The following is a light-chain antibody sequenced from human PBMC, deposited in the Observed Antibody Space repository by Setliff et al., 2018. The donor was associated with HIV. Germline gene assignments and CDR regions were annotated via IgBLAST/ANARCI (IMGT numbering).Light chain of an antibody. CDR1: SSDVGTYNY. CDR2: DVS. CDR3: SSYTSSSTYV. Sequence: QSVLTQPASVSGSPGPSTTISCTGTSSDVGTYNYVSWYQQHPGKAPKLIIDDVSKRPSRVSNRFSGSKSGNTASLTISGLQAEDEADYYCSSYTSSSTYVFGTGTKVTV. V-gene: IGLV2-14*03. J-gene: IGLJ1*01.